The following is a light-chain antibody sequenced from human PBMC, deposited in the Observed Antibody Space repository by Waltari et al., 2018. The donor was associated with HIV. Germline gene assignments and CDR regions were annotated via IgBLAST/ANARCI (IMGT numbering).Light chain of an antibody. CDR1: QSLLHRNGYNY. J-gene: IGKJ4*01. V-gene: IGKV2-28*01. CDR2: LGS. Sequence: DIVMTQSPLSLPVTPGEPASISCRSSQSLLHRNGYNYLDWYLQKPGQSPQLLIYLGSNRASGVPDRFSGSGSGTDFTLKISRVEAEDVGVYYCMQALHTPFTFGGGTKVEIK. CDR3: MQALHTPFT.